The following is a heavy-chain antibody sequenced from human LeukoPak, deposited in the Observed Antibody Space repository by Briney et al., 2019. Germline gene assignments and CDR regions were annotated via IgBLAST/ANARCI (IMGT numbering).Heavy chain of an antibody. D-gene: IGHD5-24*01. V-gene: IGHV3-15*01. Sequence: GGSLRLSCAASGFTFSDAWMSGVRQAPGKGLEWVGRIKSKTDGGTIDYAAPVNGRFTISRDDSKNTLYLQMNSLKTEDTALYYCTKGMATISYWGQGTLVTVSS. CDR2: IKSKTDGGTI. CDR3: TKGMATISY. J-gene: IGHJ4*02. CDR1: GFTFSDAW.